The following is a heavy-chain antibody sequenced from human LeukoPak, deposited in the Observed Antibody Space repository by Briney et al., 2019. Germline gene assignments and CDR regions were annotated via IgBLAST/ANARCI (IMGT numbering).Heavy chain of an antibody. CDR3: ARDQGGEQSY. J-gene: IGHJ4*02. D-gene: IGHD3-16*01. CDR1: GFTFSSYG. V-gene: IGHV3-23*01. CDR2: ISGSGDIR. Sequence: GGSLRLSCQASGFTFSSYGMSWVRQAPGKGLEWVSAISGSGDIRYYADSVKGRFTISRDNTKNTLYLQMNSLRAEDTAVYYCARDQGGEQSYWGQGTLVTVSS.